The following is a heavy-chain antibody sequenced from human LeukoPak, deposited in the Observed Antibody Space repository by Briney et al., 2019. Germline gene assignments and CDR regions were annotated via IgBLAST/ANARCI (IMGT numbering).Heavy chain of an antibody. Sequence: ASVKVSCKASGGTFSSYAISWVRQAPGQGLERMGRIIPILGIANYAQKFQGRVMITADKSTSTAYMELSSLRSEDTAVYYCARILVGATTGLYDYWGQGTLVTVSS. CDR2: IIPILGIA. CDR3: ARILVGATTGLYDY. V-gene: IGHV1-69*04. CDR1: GGTFSSYA. D-gene: IGHD1-26*01. J-gene: IGHJ4*02.